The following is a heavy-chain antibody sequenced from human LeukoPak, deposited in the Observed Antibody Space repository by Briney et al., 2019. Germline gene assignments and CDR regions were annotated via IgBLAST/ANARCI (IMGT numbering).Heavy chain of an antibody. V-gene: IGHV4-61*01. CDR2: IYYSGST. J-gene: IGHJ4*02. Sequence: PSETLSLTCTVSGGSISSGTYYWGWIRQPPGKGLEWIGDIYYSGSTNYNPSLKSRVTISVDTSKNQFSLKLSSVTAADTAVYYCVRANYFDYWGQGTLVTVSS. CDR1: GGSISSGTYY. CDR3: VRANYFDY.